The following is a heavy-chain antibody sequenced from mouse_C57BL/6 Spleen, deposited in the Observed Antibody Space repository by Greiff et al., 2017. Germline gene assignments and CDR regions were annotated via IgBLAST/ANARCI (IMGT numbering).Heavy chain of an antibody. CDR2: ISSGSSTI. CDR3: ARRYGSFYAMDY. D-gene: IGHD1-1*01. J-gene: IGHJ4*01. V-gene: IGHV5-17*01. Sequence: VQLKESGGGLVKPGGSLQLSCAASGFTFSDYGMHWVRQAPEKGLEWVAYISSGSSTIYYADTVKGRFTISRDNAKNTLFLQMTSLRSEDTAMYYCARRYGSFYAMDYWGQGTSVTVSS. CDR1: GFTFSDYG.